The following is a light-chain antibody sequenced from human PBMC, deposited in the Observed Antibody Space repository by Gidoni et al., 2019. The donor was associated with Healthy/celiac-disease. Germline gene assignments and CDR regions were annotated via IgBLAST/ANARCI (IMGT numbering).Light chain of an antibody. CDR3: AAWDDSLNGPVV. CDR1: SSNIGSNT. CDR2: SNT. Sequence: QSVLTQPPSASGTPGQRVTISCSGSSSNIGSNTVNWYQQLPGTAPKLLIYSNTPRPSGVPDRFSGSKSGTSASLAIRGLQSEDEADYYCAAWDDSLNGPVVFGGGTKLTVL. J-gene: IGLJ2*01. V-gene: IGLV1-44*01.